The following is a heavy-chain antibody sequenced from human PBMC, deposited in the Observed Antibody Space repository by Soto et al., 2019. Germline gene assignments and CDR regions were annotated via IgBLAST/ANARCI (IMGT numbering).Heavy chain of an antibody. CDR1: GGSFTGYY. D-gene: IGHD3-9*01. CDR3: ARESPDIWTGPPRVWYFDL. V-gene: IGHV4-34*01. J-gene: IGHJ2*01. Sequence: QVQLQQWGAGPLRPLETLSLTCGVSGGSFTGYYWAWIRQSPGKGLEWIGEINDRGSINYNTSLKRRVSISVDTSKNHYSLNLKSVTAADTSVYSCARESPDIWTGPPRVWYFDLWGRGTLVTVSS. CDR2: INDRGSI.